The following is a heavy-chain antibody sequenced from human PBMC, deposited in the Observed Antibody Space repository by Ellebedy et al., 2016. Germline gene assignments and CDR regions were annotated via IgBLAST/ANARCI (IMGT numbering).Heavy chain of an antibody. V-gene: IGHV4-61*08. Sequence: SETLSLTXTVSGGSISSGGYHWSWIRQAPGKGLEWIGESGSTNYNPSLRSRLTISVDSSKKQFSLELSSVTAADTAVYYCARDPRLGGMDVWGQGTTVTVSS. CDR2: SGST. J-gene: IGHJ6*02. CDR1: GGSISSGGYH. D-gene: IGHD3-16*01. CDR3: ARDPRLGGMDV.